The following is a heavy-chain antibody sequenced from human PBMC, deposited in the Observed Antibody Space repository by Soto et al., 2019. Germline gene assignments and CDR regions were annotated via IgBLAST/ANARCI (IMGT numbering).Heavy chain of an antibody. CDR3: AAESTSTSRTIDY. V-gene: IGHV4-59*01. CDR1: GGSISSYY. J-gene: IGHJ4*02. Sequence: SETLSLTCTVSGGSISSYYWSWIRQPPGKGLEWIGYIYYSGSTDYNPSLKSRVTILVDTSKNQFSLKLSSVTAADTAVYYCAAESTSTSRTIDYWGQRTLLTVSS. D-gene: IGHD2-2*01. CDR2: IYYSGST.